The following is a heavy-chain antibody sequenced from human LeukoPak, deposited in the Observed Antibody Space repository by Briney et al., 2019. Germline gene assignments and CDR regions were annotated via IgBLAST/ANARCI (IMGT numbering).Heavy chain of an antibody. CDR3: ARRDSGDYAGGLLYY. J-gene: IGHJ4*02. CDR1: AFTFSNYA. D-gene: IGHD4-17*01. CDR2: ISSSGGST. V-gene: IGHV3-23*01. Sequence: PPGGSLRLSCAASAFTFSNYAMTWVRQAPGKGLEWVSSISSSGGSTYYADSVKGRFTISRDNSKNTLYLQMNSLRADDTAVYYCARRDSGDYAGGLLYYWGQGTLVTVSS.